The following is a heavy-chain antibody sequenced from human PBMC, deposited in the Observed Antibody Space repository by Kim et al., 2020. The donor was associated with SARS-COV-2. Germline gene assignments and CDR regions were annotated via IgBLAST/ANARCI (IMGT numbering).Heavy chain of an antibody. CDR1: GFTFSSYG. Sequence: GGSLRLSCAASGFTFSSYGMHWVRQAPGKGLEWVAVISYDGSNKYYADSVKGRFTISRDNSKNTLYLQMNSLRAEDTAVYYCAKARRDQLLSSPFDYWG. J-gene: IGHJ4*01. CDR2: ISYDGSNK. D-gene: IGHD2-2*01. CDR3: AKARRDQLLSSPFDY. V-gene: IGHV3-30*18.